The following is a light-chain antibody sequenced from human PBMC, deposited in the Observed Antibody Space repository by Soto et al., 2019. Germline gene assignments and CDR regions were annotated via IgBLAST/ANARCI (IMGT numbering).Light chain of an antibody. V-gene: IGKV3-15*01. CDR3: QQYNSWPLT. CDR1: QSISSS. CDR2: GAS. J-gene: IGKJ4*01. Sequence: EKVMTQSPATLSMSPGERATLSCWASQSISSSLAWYQQKPGQAPRLLIYGASTRATGVPARFSGSGSGTEFTLSISSLQSEDFAVYYCQQYNSWPLTFGGGTKV.